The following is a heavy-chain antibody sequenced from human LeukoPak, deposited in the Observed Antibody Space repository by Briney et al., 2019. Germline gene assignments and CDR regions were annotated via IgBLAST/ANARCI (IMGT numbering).Heavy chain of an antibody. J-gene: IGHJ4*02. CDR1: GGSISSYY. D-gene: IGHD4-17*01. V-gene: IGHV4-59*01. CDR3: ARDGPYGDYLFDY. CDR2: VSYSGST. Sequence: SETLSLTCTVSGGSISSYYWSWVRQPPGKGLEWIGYVSYSGSTDYNPSLKSRVIISIDTSKNQFSLRLSSVTADDTAVYYCARDGPYGDYLFDYWGQGTLVTVSS.